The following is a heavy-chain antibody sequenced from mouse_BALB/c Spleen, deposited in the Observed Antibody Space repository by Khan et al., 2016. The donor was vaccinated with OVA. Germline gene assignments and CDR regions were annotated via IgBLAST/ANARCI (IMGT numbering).Heavy chain of an antibody. J-gene: IGHJ3*01. Sequence: QVQLKQSGAELVRPGVSVKISCKGSGYTFTDFTMHWVKQSHAMSLEWIGVISTYYGDTTYNQKFKDKATMTVDKSSSTAYMELARLTSEDSASXYVTRGGGGNRFAYWGQGTLVTVSA. CDR3: TRGGGGNRFAY. CDR2: ISTYYGDT. CDR1: GYTFTDFT. V-gene: IGHV1S137*01.